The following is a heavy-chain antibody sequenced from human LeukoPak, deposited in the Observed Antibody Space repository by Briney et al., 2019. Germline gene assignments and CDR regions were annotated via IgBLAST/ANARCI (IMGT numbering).Heavy chain of an antibody. CDR2: IYYSGST. CDR3: AREMYRVTDYCYYMDV. D-gene: IGHD1-26*01. V-gene: IGHV4-59*01. Sequence: SETLSLTCTVSGGSISSYYWSWIRQPPGKGLEWIGYIYYSGSTNYNPSLKSRVTISVDTSKNQFSLKLSSVTAADTAVYYCAREMYRVTDYCYYMDVWGKGTTVTVSS. CDR1: GGSISSYY. J-gene: IGHJ6*03.